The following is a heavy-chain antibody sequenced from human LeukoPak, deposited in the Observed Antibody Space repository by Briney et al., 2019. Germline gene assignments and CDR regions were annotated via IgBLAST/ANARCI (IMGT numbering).Heavy chain of an antibody. CDR1: GGPISSYY. Sequence: SETLSLTCTVSGGPISSYYWSWIRQPPGKGLEWIGYIYYSGSTNYNPSLKSRVTISVDTSKNQFSLKLSSVTAADTAVYYCARQHYDILTGSLNFDYWGQGTLVTVSS. CDR2: IYYSGST. D-gene: IGHD3-9*01. CDR3: ARQHYDILTGSLNFDY. V-gene: IGHV4-59*08. J-gene: IGHJ4*02.